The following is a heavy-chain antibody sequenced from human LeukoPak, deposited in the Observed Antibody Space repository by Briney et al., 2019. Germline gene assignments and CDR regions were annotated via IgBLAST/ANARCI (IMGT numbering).Heavy chain of an antibody. Sequence: GGSLRLSCAASGFTLGSYAMHWVRQAPGKGLEWVAVITYDGRNEYYADSVKGRFIISRDNSKNMLYLQMNSLRTEDTAVYYCAKDLSGSYSLDYWGQGTLVTVSS. J-gene: IGHJ4*02. D-gene: IGHD1-26*01. CDR3: AKDLSGSYSLDY. CDR2: ITYDGRNE. CDR1: GFTLGSYA. V-gene: IGHV3-30*04.